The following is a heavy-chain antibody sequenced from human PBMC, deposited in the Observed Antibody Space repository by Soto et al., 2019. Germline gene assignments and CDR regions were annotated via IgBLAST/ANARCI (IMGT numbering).Heavy chain of an antibody. D-gene: IGHD6-6*01. Sequence: EVQLVESGGGLVQPGGSLRLSCAASGFTFSSYEMNWVRQAPGKGLEWVSYISSSGSTIYYADSVKGRFTISRDNAKNSLYLQMNSLRAEDTAVYYCARGASSYSSSSLAFWGQGTLVTVSS. CDR2: ISSSGSTI. J-gene: IGHJ4*02. CDR1: GFTFSSYE. V-gene: IGHV3-48*03. CDR3: ARGASSYSSSSLAF.